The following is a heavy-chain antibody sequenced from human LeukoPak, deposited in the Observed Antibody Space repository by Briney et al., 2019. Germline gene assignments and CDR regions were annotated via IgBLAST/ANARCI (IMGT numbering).Heavy chain of an antibody. D-gene: IGHD2-2*02. CDR1: GGTFSSYA. CDR3: ATAGYCSSTSCYTRFDP. CDR2: IIPIFGTA. Sequence: GSSVKLSCKASGGTFSSYAISWVRQAPRQGLEWMGGIIPIFGTANYAQKFQGRVTITTDESTSTAYMELSSLRSEDTAVYYCATAGYCSSTSCYTRFDPWGQGTLVTVSS. V-gene: IGHV1-69*05. J-gene: IGHJ5*02.